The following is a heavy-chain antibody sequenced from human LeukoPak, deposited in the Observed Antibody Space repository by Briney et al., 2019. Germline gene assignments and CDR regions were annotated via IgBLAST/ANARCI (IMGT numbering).Heavy chain of an antibody. Sequence: SETLSLTCTVSGCSISSATHYWGWIRQPPGEGLEWIGSIYYSGSTYYNPSLKSRVTISVDTSKNQFSLKLSSVTAADTAVYYCARRWRRSPGDYWDYGMDVWGQGTTVTVSS. CDR2: IYYSGST. J-gene: IGHJ6*02. CDR3: ARRWRRSPGDYWDYGMDV. CDR1: GCSISSATHY. V-gene: IGHV4-39*01. D-gene: IGHD4-17*01.